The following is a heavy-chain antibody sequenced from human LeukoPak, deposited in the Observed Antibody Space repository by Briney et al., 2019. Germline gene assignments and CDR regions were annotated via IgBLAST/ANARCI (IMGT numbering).Heavy chain of an antibody. CDR1: GFTFGNYG. V-gene: IGHV3-30*18. Sequence: PGGPLRLSCAASGFTFGNYGMHWVRQAPGKGLEYVAAISHDGSKGYYADFVKGRFTISRDNSKSTLYLEMNSLTVDDTAVYYCVKGYCKTFSCLGDFFDPWGQGTRVTVSS. CDR3: VKGYCKTFSCLGDFFDP. CDR2: ISHDGSKG. D-gene: IGHD2-15*01. J-gene: IGHJ5*02.